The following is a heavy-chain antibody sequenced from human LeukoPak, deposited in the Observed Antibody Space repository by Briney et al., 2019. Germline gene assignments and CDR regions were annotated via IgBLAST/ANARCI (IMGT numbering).Heavy chain of an antibody. Sequence: PSETLSLTCTVSGGSISSGSYYWSWIRQPAGKGLEWIGRIYTSGSTDYNPSLKSRVTISVDTSKNQFSLKLSSVTAADTAVYYCARDSFKVLRGVIDAYYYYYYMDVWGKGTTVTISS. CDR1: GGSISSGSYY. CDR3: ARDSFKVLRGVIDAYYYYYYMDV. J-gene: IGHJ6*03. CDR2: IYTSGST. V-gene: IGHV4-61*02. D-gene: IGHD3-10*01.